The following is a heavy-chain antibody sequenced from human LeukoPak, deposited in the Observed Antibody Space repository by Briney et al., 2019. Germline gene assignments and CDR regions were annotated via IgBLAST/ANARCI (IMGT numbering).Heavy chain of an antibody. V-gene: IGHV1-2*02. D-gene: IGHD2-2*01. Sequence: GASVKVSCKASGYTFTSYGISWVRQAPGQGLEWMGWINPNSGGTKYAQKFQGRVTMTRDTSISTVYMELSRLRSDDTAVYYCARGLRGSPAFDYWGQGTLVTVPS. CDR1: GYTFTSYG. J-gene: IGHJ4*02. CDR2: INPNSGGT. CDR3: ARGLRGSPAFDY.